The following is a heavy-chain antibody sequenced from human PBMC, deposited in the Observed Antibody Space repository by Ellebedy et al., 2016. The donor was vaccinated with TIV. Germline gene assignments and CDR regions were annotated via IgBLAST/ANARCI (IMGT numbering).Heavy chain of an antibody. Sequence: MPSETLSLTCTVSGGSISSSSYYWGWVRQPPGKGLEWIGTIYYSGSTNYNPSLKSRVTISVDTSKNQFSLKLSSVTAADTAVYYCASSLTMLRGGMDVWGQGTTVTVSS. CDR3: ASSLTMLRGGMDV. J-gene: IGHJ6*02. CDR2: IYYSGST. D-gene: IGHD3-10*01. V-gene: IGHV4-39*07. CDR1: GGSISSSSYY.